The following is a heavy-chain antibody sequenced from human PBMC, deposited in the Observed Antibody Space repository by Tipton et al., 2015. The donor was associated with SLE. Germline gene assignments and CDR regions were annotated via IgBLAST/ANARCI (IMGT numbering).Heavy chain of an antibody. CDR2: ISWNSGRI. V-gene: IGHV3-9*01. CDR1: GFTFDDYA. Sequence: SLRLSCAVSGFTFDDYAMHWVRQAPGKGLEWVSGISWNSGRIAYADSVQGRFTISRDNAKNSLYLQMNSLSPEDTALYYCAKETRPSSWGVDMDVWGNGTTVTVSS. CDR3: AKETRPSSWGVDMDV. D-gene: IGHD2-2*01. J-gene: IGHJ6*03.